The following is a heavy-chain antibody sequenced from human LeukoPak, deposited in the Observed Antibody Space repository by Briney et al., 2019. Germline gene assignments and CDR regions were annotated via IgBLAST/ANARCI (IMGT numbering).Heavy chain of an antibody. V-gene: IGHV4-59*01. CDR2: IYYSGST. Sequence: SETLSLTCTVSDGSINSFYWSWIRQPPGQGLEWIGYIYYSGSTNYNPSLKSRVTISVDTSKNQFSLNLNSVTAADTAVYYCARAVAYGIDTGYFDYWGQGTLVTVPS. J-gene: IGHJ4*02. CDR3: ARAVAYGIDTGYFDY. D-gene: IGHD2-8*02. CDR1: DGSINSFY.